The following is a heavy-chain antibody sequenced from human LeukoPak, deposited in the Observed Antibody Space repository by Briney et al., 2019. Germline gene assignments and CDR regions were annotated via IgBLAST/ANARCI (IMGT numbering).Heavy chain of an antibody. V-gene: IGHV4-59*08. Sequence: PSETLSLTCTVSGGSISSYYWSWIRQPPGKGLEWIGYIYYSGSTNYNPSLKSRVTISVDTSKNQFSLKLSSVTDADTAVYYCARHAPGFYDNWGQGTLVTVSS. CDR1: GGSISSYY. D-gene: IGHD2/OR15-2a*01. J-gene: IGHJ4*02. CDR2: IYYSGST. CDR3: ARHAPGFYDN.